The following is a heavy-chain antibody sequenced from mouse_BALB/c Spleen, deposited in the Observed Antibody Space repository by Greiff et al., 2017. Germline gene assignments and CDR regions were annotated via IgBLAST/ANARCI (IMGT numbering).Heavy chain of an antibody. CDR2: ISYSGST. D-gene: IGHD3-1*01. V-gene: IGHV3-2*02. CDR1: GYSITSDYA. Sequence: VQLQQSGPGLVKPSQSLSLTCTVTGYSITSDYAWNWIRQFPGNKLEWMGYISYSGSTSYNPSLKSRISITRDTSKNQFFLQLNSVTTEDTATYYCARSGGYGWFAYWGQGTLVTVSA. J-gene: IGHJ3*01. CDR3: ARSGGYGWFAY.